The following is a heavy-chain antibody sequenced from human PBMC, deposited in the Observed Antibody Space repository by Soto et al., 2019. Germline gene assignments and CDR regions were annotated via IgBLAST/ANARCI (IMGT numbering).Heavy chain of an antibody. V-gene: IGHV4-39*01. Sequence: QLQLQESGPGLVKPSETLSLTCNVSGVSISDTSYYWGWIRQPPGKGLEWIGTIYFNGKTFYNPSLKSRLIISVDTSKNQISLRLTSVTAADTAVYYCARQGSYWGQGTLVAVSS. CDR2: IYFNGKT. J-gene: IGHJ4*02. CDR1: GVSISDTSYY. CDR3: ARQGSY.